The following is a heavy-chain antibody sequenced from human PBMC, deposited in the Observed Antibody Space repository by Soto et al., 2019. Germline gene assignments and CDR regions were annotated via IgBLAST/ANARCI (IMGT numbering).Heavy chain of an antibody. D-gene: IGHD3-10*01. CDR1: VGSIRSGAYY. V-gene: IGHV4-31*03. J-gene: IGHJ6*01. Sequence: SQPRSLTYPISVGSIRSGAYYRTLIRHHPGKGLEWIVYIYYSGSTYYNPSLKSRVTISVDTSKKQFSLKLSSVTAADTDVYYCARHKYYYGSGKEGMDVWGQGSKVTVS. CDR2: IYYSGST. CDR3: ARHKYYYGSGKEGMDV.